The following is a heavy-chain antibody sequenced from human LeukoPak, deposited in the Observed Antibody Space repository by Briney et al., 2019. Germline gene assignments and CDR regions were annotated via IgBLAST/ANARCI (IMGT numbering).Heavy chain of an antibody. J-gene: IGHJ4*02. D-gene: IGHD3-3*01. CDR2: ISAYNGNT. CDR1: GYTFTSYG. Sequence: ASVKVSCKASGYTFTSYGISWVRQAPGQGLEWMGWISAYNGNTNYAQKLQGRVTMTTDTSTSTAYMGLRSLRSDDTAVYYCARRSTIFGVVMNDYWGQGTLVTVSS. V-gene: IGHV1-18*01. CDR3: ARRSTIFGVVMNDY.